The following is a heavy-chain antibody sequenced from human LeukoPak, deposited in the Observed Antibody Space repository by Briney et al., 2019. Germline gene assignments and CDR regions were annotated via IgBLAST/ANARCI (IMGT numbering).Heavy chain of an antibody. Sequence: ASVKVSCKASGLGYTFTGYYMHWVRQAPGQGLEWMGWINPNSGGTNFAQKFQGRVTMTRDTSISTAYMELSSLRSEDTAVYYCATDPQWLVWSPDYNDYWGQGTLVTVSS. V-gene: IGHV1-2*02. D-gene: IGHD6-19*01. CDR2: INPNSGGT. CDR1: GLGYTFTGYY. J-gene: IGHJ4*02. CDR3: ATDPQWLVWSPDYNDY.